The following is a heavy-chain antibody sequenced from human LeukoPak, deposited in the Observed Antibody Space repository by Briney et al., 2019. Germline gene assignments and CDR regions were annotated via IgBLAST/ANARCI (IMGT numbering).Heavy chain of an antibody. D-gene: IGHD1-7*01. J-gene: IGHJ4*02. Sequence: PSETLSLTCAVYGGSFSGYYWSWIRQPPGKGLEWIGEINHSGSTNYNPSLKSRVTISVDTSKNQFSLKLSSVTAADTAVYYCARGSSGNAWNYSYWGQGALVTVSS. CDR2: INHSGST. CDR1: GGSFSGYY. V-gene: IGHV4-34*01. CDR3: ARGSSGNAWNYSY.